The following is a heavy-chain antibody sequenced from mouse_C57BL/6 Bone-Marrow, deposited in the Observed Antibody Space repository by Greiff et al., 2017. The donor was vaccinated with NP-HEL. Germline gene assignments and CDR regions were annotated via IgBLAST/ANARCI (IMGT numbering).Heavy chain of an antibody. V-gene: IGHV5-9-1*02. CDR2: ISRGGDYI. J-gene: IGHJ2*01. D-gene: IGHD1-1*01. CDR3: TRVGIIRRSYEFDY. Sequence: EVQVVESGEGLVKPGGSLKLSCAASGFTFSSYAMSWVRQTPEKRLEWVAYISRGGDYIYYAATVKGRFTISRDNARNTLYLQLSSLKSEDTAMYYGTRVGIIRRSYEFDYWGQGTTLTVSS. CDR1: GFTFSSYA.